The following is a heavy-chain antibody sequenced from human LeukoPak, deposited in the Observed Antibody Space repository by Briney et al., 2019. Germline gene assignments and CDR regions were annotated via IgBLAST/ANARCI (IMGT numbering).Heavy chain of an antibody. V-gene: IGHV3-23*01. Sequence: PGGSLRLSCAASGFTFSNYAMNWVRQAPGKGLDWASTISASGGSTDYADSVKGRFTISRDNSKNTLYLQMNSLRAVDTAIYYCAKVNTYSGTNRFDYWGQGTLVTVSS. CDR1: GFTFSNYA. CDR2: ISASGGST. J-gene: IGHJ4*02. D-gene: IGHD6-19*01. CDR3: AKVNTYSGTNRFDY.